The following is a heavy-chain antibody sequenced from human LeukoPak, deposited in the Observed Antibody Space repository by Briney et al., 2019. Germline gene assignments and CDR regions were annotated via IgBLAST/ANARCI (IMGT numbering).Heavy chain of an antibody. D-gene: IGHD2-8*01. Sequence: SETLSLTCTVSGGSITSYYWSWIRQPPGKGLEWIGYIYYSGSPKYNPSLKSRVTISVDTSKNQFSLKLSSVTAADTALYYCARGGLMLAPPWFDPWGQGTLATVSS. CDR2: IYYSGSP. CDR1: GGSITSYY. J-gene: IGHJ5*02. CDR3: ARGGLMLAPPWFDP. V-gene: IGHV4-59*01.